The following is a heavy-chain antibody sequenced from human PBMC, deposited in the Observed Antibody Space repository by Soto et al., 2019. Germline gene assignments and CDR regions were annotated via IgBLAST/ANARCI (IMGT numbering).Heavy chain of an antibody. CDR3: ARLVFFLIAAADPRPYYFDY. CDR1: GGSISSSSYY. CDR2: IYYSGST. J-gene: IGHJ4*02. Sequence: VSGGSISSSSYYWGWIRQPPGKGLEWIGSIYYSGSTYYNPSLKSRVTISVDTSKNQFSLKLSSVTAADTAVYYCARLVFFLIAAADPRPYYFDYWGQGTLVTVSS. D-gene: IGHD6-13*01. V-gene: IGHV4-39*01.